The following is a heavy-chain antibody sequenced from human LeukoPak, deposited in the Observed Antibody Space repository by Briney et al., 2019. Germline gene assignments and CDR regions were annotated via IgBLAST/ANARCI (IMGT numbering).Heavy chain of an antibody. Sequence: PGGSLRLSCVASGFTFITYSMNWVRQAPGKGLEWVAYISTTGGAIYYADSVKGRFTISRDNAKNSLYLQMNSLRAEDTAIYYCARPYGDSSSWGQGTLVSVS. CDR2: ISTTGGAI. CDR1: GFTFITYS. D-gene: IGHD4-17*01. J-gene: IGHJ5*02. CDR3: ARPYGDSSS. V-gene: IGHV3-48*01.